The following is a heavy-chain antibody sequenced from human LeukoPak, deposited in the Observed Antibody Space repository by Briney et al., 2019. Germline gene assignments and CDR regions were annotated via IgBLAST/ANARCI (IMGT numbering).Heavy chain of an antibody. Sequence: SVKVSCKASGGTFTYAISWVRQAPGQGLEWMGRIIPVLHIANYAQKFQGRVTITADKSTSTAYMELSSLRSEDTAVYYCTKEGGSGSCHLDNWGQGTLVTVSS. CDR1: GGTFTYA. V-gene: IGHV1-69*04. D-gene: IGHD3-10*01. CDR3: TKEGGSGSCHLDN. CDR2: IIPVLHIA. J-gene: IGHJ4*02.